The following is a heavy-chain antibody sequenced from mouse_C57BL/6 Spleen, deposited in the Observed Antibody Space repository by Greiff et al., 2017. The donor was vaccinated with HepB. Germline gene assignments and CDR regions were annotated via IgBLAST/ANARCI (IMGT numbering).Heavy chain of an antibody. V-gene: IGHV1-55*01. CDR2: IYPGSGST. CDR3: ASNYGSSPAWFAY. CDR1: GYTFTSYW. J-gene: IGHJ3*01. D-gene: IGHD1-1*01. Sequence: QVQLQQPGAELVKPGASVKMSCKASGYTFTSYWITWVKQRPGQGLEWIGDIYPGSGSTNYNEKFKSKATLNVDTSSRTAYMQLSSLTSEDSAVYYCASNYGSSPAWFAYWGQGTLVTVSA.